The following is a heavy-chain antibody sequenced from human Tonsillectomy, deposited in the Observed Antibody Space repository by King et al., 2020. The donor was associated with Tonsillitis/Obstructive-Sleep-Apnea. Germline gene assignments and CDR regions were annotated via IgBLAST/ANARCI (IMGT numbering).Heavy chain of an antibody. V-gene: IGHV3-9*01. J-gene: IGHJ6*03. CDR3: AKVKSPYCSSTSCYGGYYYMDV. D-gene: IGHD2-2*01. CDR1: GFTFDDYA. Sequence: EVQLVESGGGLVQPGRSLRLSCAASGFTFDDYAMHWVRQAPGKGLEWVSGISWNSGSMGYADSVKGRFTISRDNAKNSLYLQMNSLRAEDTALYYCAKVKSPYCSSTSCYGGYYYMDVWGKGTTVTVSS. CDR2: ISWNSGSM.